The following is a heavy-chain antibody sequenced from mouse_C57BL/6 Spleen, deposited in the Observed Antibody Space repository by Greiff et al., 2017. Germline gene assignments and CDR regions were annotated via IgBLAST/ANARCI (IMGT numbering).Heavy chain of an antibody. CDR2: INSDGSST. J-gene: IGHJ4*01. Sequence: EVMLVESEGGLVQPGSSMKLSCTASGFTFSDYYMAWVRQVPERGLEWVAKINSDGSSTYYLDSLKSRFIISGDNAKNILYLQMSSLKSEDTATDYWARHSYKGKGYAMDYWGQGTSVTVSS. CDR1: GFTFSDYY. V-gene: IGHV5-16*01. CDR3: ARHSYKGKGYAMDY. D-gene: IGHD1-1*01.